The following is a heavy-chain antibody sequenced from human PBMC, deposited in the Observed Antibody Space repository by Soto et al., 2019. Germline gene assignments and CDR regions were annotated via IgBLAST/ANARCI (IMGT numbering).Heavy chain of an antibody. Sequence: GESLKISCAASGFTFSSYWMSWVRQAPGKGLEWVANIKQDGSEKYYVDSVKGRFTISRDNAKNSLYLQMNSLRAEDTAVYYCARDHSPPMYYYDSSGCLDYWGQGTLVTVSS. CDR3: ARDHSPPMYYYDSSGCLDY. D-gene: IGHD3-22*01. J-gene: IGHJ4*02. CDR2: IKQDGSEK. CDR1: GFTFSSYW. V-gene: IGHV3-7*05.